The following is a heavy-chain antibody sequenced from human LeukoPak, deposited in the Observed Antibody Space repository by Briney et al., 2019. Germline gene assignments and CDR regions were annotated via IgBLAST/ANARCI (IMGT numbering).Heavy chain of an antibody. V-gene: IGHV3-21*01. D-gene: IGHD3-10*01. J-gene: IGHJ6*03. CDR2: ISSSSSYI. CDR1: GFTFSSYG. CDR3: ARDYGSVRSSYYYMDV. Sequence: GGSLRLSCAASGFTFSSYGMNWVRHAPGKGLEWVSFISSSSSYIYYADSVKGRFTISRDNAKNSLYLQMNSLRAEDTAVYYCARDYGSVRSSYYYMDVWGKGTTVTVSS.